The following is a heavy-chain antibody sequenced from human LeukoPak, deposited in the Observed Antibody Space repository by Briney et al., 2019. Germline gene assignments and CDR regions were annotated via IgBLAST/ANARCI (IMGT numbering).Heavy chain of an antibody. CDR3: AREGGIYYDSSGYYLFDY. Sequence: GRSLRLSCAASGFTFSSYAMHWVRQAPGKGLEWVAVISYDGSNKYYADSVKGRFTISRDNSKNTLYLQMSSLRAEDTAVYYCAREGGIYYDSSGYYLFDYWGQGTLVTVSS. CDR2: ISYDGSNK. D-gene: IGHD3-22*01. V-gene: IGHV3-30-3*01. J-gene: IGHJ4*02. CDR1: GFTFSSYA.